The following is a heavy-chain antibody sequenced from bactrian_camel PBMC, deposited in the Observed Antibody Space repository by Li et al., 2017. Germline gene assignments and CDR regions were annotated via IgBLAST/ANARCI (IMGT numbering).Heavy chain of an antibody. CDR3: AADLLVRPRAQNVPMFAY. J-gene: IGHJ6*01. D-gene: IGHD3*01. Sequence: HVQLVESGGGAVQAGGSLRLSCAASGDTYTKRSMGWFRQAPGKEREKVAAIHSDGTTVYADSVKGRFTISKDNTQNTLYLQMNSLKPEDTAMYYCAADLLVRPRAQNVPMFAYSGQGTQVTVS. CDR1: GDTYTKRS. V-gene: IGHV3S53*01. CDR2: IHSDGTT.